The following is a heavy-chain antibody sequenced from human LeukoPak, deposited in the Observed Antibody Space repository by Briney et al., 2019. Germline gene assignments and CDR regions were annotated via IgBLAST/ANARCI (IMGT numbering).Heavy chain of an antibody. CDR2: ISGSGGST. J-gene: IGHJ3*02. V-gene: IGHV3-23*01. CDR1: GFTFSSYG. Sequence: GGSLRLSCAASGFTFSSYGMSWVRQAPGKGLEWVSAISGSGGSTYYADSVKGRFTISRDNSKNTLYLQMNSLRAEDTAVYYCARGVRVWGTYRYSGYAFDIWGQGTMVTVSS. D-gene: IGHD3-16*02. CDR3: ARGVRVWGTYRYSGYAFDI.